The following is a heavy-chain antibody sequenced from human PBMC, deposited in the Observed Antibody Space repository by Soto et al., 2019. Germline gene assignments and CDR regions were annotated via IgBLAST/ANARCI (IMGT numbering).Heavy chain of an antibody. J-gene: IGHJ4*02. Sequence: ASVKVSCKASGYTFTSYGISWVRQAPGQGLEWMGWISAYNGNTNYAQKLQGRVTMTTDTSTSTAYMELRSLRSDDTAGYYCAGASRRGIWDINFDYWGQGTLVTVSS. CDR3: AGASRRGIWDINFDY. V-gene: IGHV1-18*01. CDR2: ISAYNGNT. D-gene: IGHD2-15*01. CDR1: GYTFTSYG.